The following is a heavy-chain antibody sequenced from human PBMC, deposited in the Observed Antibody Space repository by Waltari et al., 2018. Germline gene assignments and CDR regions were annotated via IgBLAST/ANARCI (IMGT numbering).Heavy chain of an antibody. CDR3: ARGGGLYYNDGSGPIDY. V-gene: IGHV3-33*05. CDR1: GFTFSTYG. D-gene: IGHD3-22*01. CDR2: ISLGGSTV. Sequence: QMVESGGGVVQPGRSLRLSCEVSGFTFSTYGMHWVRQAPGRGLEWVAVISLGGSTVKYGDSVKGRLTISRDNSRLFRQLDSLTAVDTAMYFCARGGGLYYNDGSGPIDYWGQGTLVTVSS. J-gene: IGHJ4*02.